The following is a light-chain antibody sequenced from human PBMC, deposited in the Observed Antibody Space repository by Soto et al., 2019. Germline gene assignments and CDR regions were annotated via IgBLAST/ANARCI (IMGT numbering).Light chain of an antibody. J-gene: IGLJ1*01. CDR3: CSHPGSSTFAYL. CDR1: SSDVGSYNL. V-gene: IGLV2-23*02. CDR2: EVS. Sequence: QSALTQPASVSGSPGQSITISCTGTSSDVGSYNLVSWYQQHPGKAPKLMIYEVSKRPSGVSNRFSGSKSGNTASLTISGLQAEDEADYYCCSHPGSSTFAYLFGTGPKVTVL.